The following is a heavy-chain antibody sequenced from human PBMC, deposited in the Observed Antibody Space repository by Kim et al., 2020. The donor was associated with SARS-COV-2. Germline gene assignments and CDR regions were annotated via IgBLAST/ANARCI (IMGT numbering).Heavy chain of an antibody. CDR1: GFTFSSYG. D-gene: IGHD4-17*01. V-gene: IGHV3-33*01. CDR2: IWYDGSNK. J-gene: IGHJ4*02. Sequence: GGSLRLSCAASGFTFSSYGMHWVRQAPGKGLEWVAVIWYDGSNKYYADSVKGRFTISRDNSKNTLYLQMNSLRAEDTAVYYCAREGTVTTSTGLDYWGQGTLVTVSS. CDR3: AREGTVTTSTGLDY.